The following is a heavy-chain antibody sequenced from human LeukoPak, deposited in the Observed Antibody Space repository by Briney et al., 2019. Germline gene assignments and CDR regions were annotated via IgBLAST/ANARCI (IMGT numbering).Heavy chain of an antibody. Sequence: PGGSLRLSCAASGFTFSSYWMSWVRQAPGKGLEWVANIKQDGSEKYYVDSVKGRFTISRDNAKNSLYLQMNSLRAEDTAVYYCARDSQNFWGPYYVEVPFDYWGQGTLVTVSS. CDR1: GFTFSSYW. CDR3: ARDSQNFWGPYYVEVPFDY. J-gene: IGHJ4*02. CDR2: IKQDGSEK. D-gene: IGHD3-10*02. V-gene: IGHV3-7*01.